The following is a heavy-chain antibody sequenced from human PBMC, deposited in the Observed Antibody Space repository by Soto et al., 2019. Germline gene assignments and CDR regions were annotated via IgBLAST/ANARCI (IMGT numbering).Heavy chain of an antibody. CDR1: GFTFSSYW. D-gene: IGHD3-10*01. J-gene: IGHJ1*01. Sequence: EVQLVESGGGLVQPGGSLRLSCAASGFTFSSYWMSWVRQAPGKGLEWVANIKQDESEKYYVDSVKGRFTISRDNAKNSLYLQMNSLRAEDTAVYYCASGSVLLYVSGPEYFQHWGQGTLVTVSS. V-gene: IGHV3-7*05. CDR3: ASGSVLLYVSGPEYFQH. CDR2: IKQDESEK.